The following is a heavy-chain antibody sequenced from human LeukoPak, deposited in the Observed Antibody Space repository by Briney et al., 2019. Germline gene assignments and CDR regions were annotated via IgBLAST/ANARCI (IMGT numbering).Heavy chain of an antibody. CDR1: GGSFSGYY. J-gene: IGHJ5*02. CDR2: INRSGST. Sequence: SETLSLTCAVYGGSFSGYYWSWIRQPPGKGLEWIGEINRSGSTNYNPSLKSRVTISVDTSKNQFSLKLSSVTAADTAVYYCARRPVGATRTWFDPWGQGTLVTVSS. V-gene: IGHV4-34*01. D-gene: IGHD1-26*01. CDR3: ARRPVGATRTWFDP.